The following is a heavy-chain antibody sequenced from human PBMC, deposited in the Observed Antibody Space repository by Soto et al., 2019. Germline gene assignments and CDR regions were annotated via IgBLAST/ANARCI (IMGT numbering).Heavy chain of an antibody. D-gene: IGHD5-18*01. Sequence: AGGSLRLSCAASGFTFSNYPMHWVRQAPGKGLEWVAVMSYDGSNKYYADSVKGRFTISRDNSKNTLYLQMNSLRAEDTAVYYCARAAAMVTDYFGYWGHGPLSTVYS. CDR3: ARAAAMVTDYFGY. CDR1: GFTFSNYP. J-gene: IGHJ4*01. V-gene: IGHV3-30-3*01. CDR2: MSYDGSNK.